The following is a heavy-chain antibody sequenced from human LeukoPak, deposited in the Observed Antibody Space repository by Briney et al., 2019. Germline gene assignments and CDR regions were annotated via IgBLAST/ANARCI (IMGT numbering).Heavy chain of an antibody. CDR1: GDSISGVSSY. D-gene: IGHD2-2*01. V-gene: IGHV4-61*02. Sequence: SETLSLTCTVSGDSISGVSSYWSWIRQPAGKALEWIGRIYSSGNTNYNPSLKSRVTMSLDTSKNQFSLKLTSVTAADTAFYYCSRENIDLVPAAVDGWFDPWGQGPLVTVSS. CDR2: IYSSGNT. J-gene: IGHJ5*02. CDR3: SRENIDLVPAAVDGWFDP.